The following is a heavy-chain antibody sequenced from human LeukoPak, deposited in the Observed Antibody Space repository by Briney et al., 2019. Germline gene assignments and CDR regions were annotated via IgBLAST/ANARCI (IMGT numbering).Heavy chain of an antibody. CDR3: ARQTLTTVTTFPLDY. CDR2: IFYSGST. D-gene: IGHD4-17*01. Sequence: SETLSLTCSISGDSISSSTYYWGWIRQPPGKGLEWIGSIFYSGSTYYNSSLKSRVNISVDTSKNQFSLKLSSVTAADTAVYYCARQTLTTVTTFPLDYWGQGTLVTVSS. V-gene: IGHV4-39*01. CDR1: GDSISSSTYY. J-gene: IGHJ4*02.